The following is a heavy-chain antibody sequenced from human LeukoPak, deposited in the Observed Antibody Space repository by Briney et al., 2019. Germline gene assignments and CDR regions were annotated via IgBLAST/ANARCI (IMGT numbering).Heavy chain of an antibody. D-gene: IGHD3-22*01. J-gene: IGHJ4*02. CDR3: AKRYYYDSSGYYWRPTWDY. V-gene: IGHV3-23*01. Sequence: GGSLRLSCAASGFTFSSYAMSWVRQAPGKGLEWVSAISGSGGSTYYADSVKGRFTISRDNSKNTLYLQMNSLRAEDTAVYYCAKRYYYDSSGYYWRPTWDYWGQGTLVTVSS. CDR1: GFTFSSYA. CDR2: ISGSGGST.